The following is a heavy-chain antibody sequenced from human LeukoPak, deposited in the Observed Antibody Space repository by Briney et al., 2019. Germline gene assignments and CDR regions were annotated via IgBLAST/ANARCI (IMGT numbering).Heavy chain of an antibody. CDR1: GFSFSDHH. J-gene: IGHJ4*02. Sequence: GGSLRLSCAASGFSFSDHHMYWVRQTPGKGLEWVGRIKSKTHGGTTDYAAPVKGRFTISRDDSKNTLYLQIYSLRTEDTAVYYCTSFPSTVTTDYWGQGTLVTVSS. CDR3: TSFPSTVTTDY. V-gene: IGHV3-15*01. CDR2: IKSKTHGGTT. D-gene: IGHD4-17*01.